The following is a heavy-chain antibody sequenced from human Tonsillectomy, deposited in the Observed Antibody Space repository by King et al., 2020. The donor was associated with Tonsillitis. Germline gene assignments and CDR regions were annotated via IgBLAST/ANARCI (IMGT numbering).Heavy chain of an antibody. CDR1: GYTFTTYW. CDR2: IYPGDSKS. Sequence: LQLVQSGAEVKKPGESLKISCKGSGYTFTTYWIGWVRQMPGKGLEWMGIIYPGDSKSTYSPSFQGQVTISVDTSISTAYLQWSSLKASDTAMYYCARTYLGFLTGYFPFDYWGQGTLVTVSS. J-gene: IGHJ4*02. D-gene: IGHD3-9*01. V-gene: IGHV5-51*01. CDR3: ARTYLGFLTGYFPFDY.